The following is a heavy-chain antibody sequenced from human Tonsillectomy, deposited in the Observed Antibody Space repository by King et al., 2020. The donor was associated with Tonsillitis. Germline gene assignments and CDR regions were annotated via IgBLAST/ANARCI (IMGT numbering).Heavy chain of an antibody. V-gene: IGHV3-23*04. CDR3: AKDARLRITMIVVVTYFDY. D-gene: IGHD3-22*01. CDR1: GFTFSSYA. CDR2: ISGSGGST. Sequence: VQLVESGGGLVQPGGSLRLSCAASGFTFSSYAMSWVRQAPGKGLEWVSAISGSGGSTYYADYVKGRFTISRDNSKNTLYLQMNSLRAEDTAVYYCAKDARLRITMIVVVTYFDYWGQGTLVTVSS. J-gene: IGHJ4*02.